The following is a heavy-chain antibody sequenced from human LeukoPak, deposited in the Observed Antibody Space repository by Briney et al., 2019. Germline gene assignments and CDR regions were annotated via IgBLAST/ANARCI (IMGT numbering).Heavy chain of an antibody. J-gene: IGHJ4*02. D-gene: IGHD3-22*01. V-gene: IGHV3-66*01. CDR3: ARGAYYYDSSGYIFDY. CDR1: GFTVSSNY. CDR2: IYSGGST. Sequence: GGSLRLSCAASGFTVSSNYMSWVRQAPGKGLEWVSVIYSGGSTYYADSVKGRFTISRDNSKNTLYLQMNSLRAEDTAVYYCARGAYYYDSSGYIFDYWGQGTLVTVSS.